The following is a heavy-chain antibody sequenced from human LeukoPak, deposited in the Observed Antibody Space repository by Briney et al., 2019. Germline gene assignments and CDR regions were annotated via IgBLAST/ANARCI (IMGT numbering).Heavy chain of an antibody. D-gene: IGHD5-12*01. Sequence: GASVKVSCKASGYTFTGYYMHWVRQAPGQGLEWMGWINPNSGGTNYAQKFQGRVTMTRDTSISTAYMELSRLKSDDTAVYYCARDVGIVATITGYYFAYWGQGMLVTVSS. V-gene: IGHV1-2*02. CDR3: ARDVGIVATITGYYFAY. CDR1: GYTFTGYY. CDR2: INPNSGGT. J-gene: IGHJ4*02.